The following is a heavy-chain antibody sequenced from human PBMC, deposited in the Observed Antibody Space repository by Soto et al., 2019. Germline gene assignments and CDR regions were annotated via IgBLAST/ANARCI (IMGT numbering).Heavy chain of an antibody. CDR2: IYYSGST. Sequence: SETLCLTCTVSGVSISSYCWILIRPPPGKGLEWIGYIYYSGSTIYIPSLKSRVTTSVDTSKNQFSLKLSSVTAADTAVYYCARSLHPYYYGMDVWGQGTTVTVS. J-gene: IGHJ6*02. D-gene: IGHD4-4*01. V-gene: IGHV4-59*01. CDR3: ARSLHPYYYGMDV. CDR1: GVSISSYC.